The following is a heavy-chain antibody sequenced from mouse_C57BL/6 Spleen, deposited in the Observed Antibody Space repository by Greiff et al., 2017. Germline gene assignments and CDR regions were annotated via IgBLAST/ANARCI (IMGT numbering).Heavy chain of an antibody. J-gene: IGHJ3*01. Sequence: QVQLQQPGAELVKPGASVKLSCKASGYTFTSYWMHWVKQRPGQGLEWIGMIHPNSGSTNYNEKFKSKATLTVDKSSSTAYMQLSSLTSEDSAVYYCARSGLSNPAWFVYVWGQGTLVTVSA. V-gene: IGHV1-64*01. CDR1: GYTFTSYW. CDR3: ARSGLSNPAWFVYV. D-gene: IGHD2-5*01. CDR2: IHPNSGST.